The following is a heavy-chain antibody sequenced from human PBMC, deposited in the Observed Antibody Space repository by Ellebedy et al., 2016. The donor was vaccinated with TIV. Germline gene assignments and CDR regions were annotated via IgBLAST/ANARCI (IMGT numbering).Heavy chain of an antibody. V-gene: IGHV1-69*06. CDR3: ARVGRASGYYFDH. CDR2: ITPGFGKS. Sequence: AASVKVSCKASGGIFSTSTIAWVRQAPGQGLEWMGGITPGFGKSNYAQKFQGRVTISADKGTTTAYMELTSLRSDDTAVSYCARVGRASGYYFDHWGQGTLVTVSS. J-gene: IGHJ4*02. CDR1: GGIFSTST. D-gene: IGHD6-19*01.